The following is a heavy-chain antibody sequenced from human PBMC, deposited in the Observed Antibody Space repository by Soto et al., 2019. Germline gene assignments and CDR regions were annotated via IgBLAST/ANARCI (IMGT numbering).Heavy chain of an antibody. J-gene: IGHJ4*02. Sequence: QVQLQESGPGLVKPSQTLSLTCTVSGGSISSGGYYWSWIRQHPGKGLEWLGYIYYSGSTYYNPSLKSRVIISVDTYKHQFYVKQSSVTASYTAVYYCAILVRGFIKVDFVYWGQGTLVAVSS. V-gene: IGHV4-31*03. CDR3: AILVRGFIKVDFVY. D-gene: IGHD3-10*01. CDR2: IYYSGST. CDR1: GGSISSGGYY.